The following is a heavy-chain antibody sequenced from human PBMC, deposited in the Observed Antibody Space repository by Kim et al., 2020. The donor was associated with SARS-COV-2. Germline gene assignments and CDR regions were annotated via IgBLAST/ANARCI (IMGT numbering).Heavy chain of an antibody. V-gene: IGHV1-24*01. Sequence: ASVKVSCKVSGYTLTELSMHWVRQAPGKGLEWMGGFDPEDAETIYAQKFQGRDTMTEDTSTDTAYMELNSLRSEDTAVYYCATSFPVTGTGDYNYHYYYGVDLGGPGTTVTVSS. J-gene: IGHJ6*02. CDR3: ATSFPVTGTGDYNYHYYYGVDL. CDR1: GYTLTELS. D-gene: IGHD6-19*01. CDR2: FDPEDAET.